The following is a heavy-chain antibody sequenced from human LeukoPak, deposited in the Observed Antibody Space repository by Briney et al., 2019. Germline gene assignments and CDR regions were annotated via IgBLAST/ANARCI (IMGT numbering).Heavy chain of an antibody. D-gene: IGHD3-10*01. J-gene: IGHJ3*02. V-gene: IGHV3-23*01. CDR3: AKPRWGVPRMGAFDI. Sequence: PGGSLRLSCAASGFTFSSYAMGWVRQAPGKVLEWVSAISGSGGSTYYADSVKGRFTISRDNSKNTLYLQMNSLRAEDTAVYYCAKPRWGVPRMGAFDIWGQGTMVTVSS. CDR2: ISGSGGST. CDR1: GFTFSSYA.